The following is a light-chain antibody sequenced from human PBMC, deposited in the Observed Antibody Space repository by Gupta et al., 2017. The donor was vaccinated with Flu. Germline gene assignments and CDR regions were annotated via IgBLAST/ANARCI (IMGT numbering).Light chain of an antibody. CDR1: QPVRSD. Sequence: EIVMTQWPATLSVSPGETATLSCRASQPVRSDLAWYQQKPGQGPRLLIYGASTRATDIPARFGGSGSGTEFTLTISSLQSEDFAVYYCQRYNNWPETFGPGTKVDIK. J-gene: IGKJ3*01. CDR3: QRYNNWPET. V-gene: IGKV3-15*01. CDR2: GAS.